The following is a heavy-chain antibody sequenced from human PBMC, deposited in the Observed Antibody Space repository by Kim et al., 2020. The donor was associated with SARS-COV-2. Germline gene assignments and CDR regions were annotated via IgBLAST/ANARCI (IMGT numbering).Heavy chain of an antibody. CDR1: GYTFTSYG. CDR2: ISAYNGNT. Sequence: ASVKVSCKASGYTFTSYGISWVRQAPGQGLEWMGWISAYNGNTNYAQKLQGRVTMTTDTSTSTAYMELRSLRSDDTAVYYCARDLWWGVCGVHISQYFDYWGQGTLVTVSS. J-gene: IGHJ4*02. V-gene: IGHV1-18*01. D-gene: IGHD3-10*01. CDR3: ARDLWWGVCGVHISQYFDY.